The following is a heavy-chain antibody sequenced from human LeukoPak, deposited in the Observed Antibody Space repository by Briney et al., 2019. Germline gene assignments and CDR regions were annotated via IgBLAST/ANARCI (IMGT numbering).Heavy chain of an antibody. CDR3: ARGYDFWSGYLDY. CDR2: IWYDGSNK. CDR1: GFTFSSYG. Sequence: GRSLRLSCAASGFTFSSYGMHWVRQAPGKGLGWVAVIWYDGSNKYYADSVKGRFTICRDNSKNTLYLQMNSLRAEDTAVYYCARGYDFWSGYLDYWGQGTLVTVSS. J-gene: IGHJ4*02. V-gene: IGHV3-33*01. D-gene: IGHD3-3*01.